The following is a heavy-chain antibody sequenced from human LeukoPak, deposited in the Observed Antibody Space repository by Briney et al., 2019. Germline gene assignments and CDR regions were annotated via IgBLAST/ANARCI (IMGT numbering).Heavy chain of an antibody. V-gene: IGHV1-69*06. D-gene: IGHD3-16*02. CDR1: GVTFSSYA. CDR2: IIPIFGTA. J-gene: IGHJ3*02. CDR3: AREPSGSYRYGAFDI. Sequence: GASVKVSCKASGVTFSSYAISWVRQAPGQGLEWMGGIIPIFGTANYAQKFQGRVTITADKSTSTAYMELSSLRSEDTAVYYCAREPSGSYRYGAFDIWGQGTMVTVSS.